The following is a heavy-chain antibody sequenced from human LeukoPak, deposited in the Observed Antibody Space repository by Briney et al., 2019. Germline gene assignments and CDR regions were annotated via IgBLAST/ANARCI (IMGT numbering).Heavy chain of an antibody. CDR1: GFPFTTYA. J-gene: IGHJ4*02. D-gene: IGHD3-10*01. V-gene: IGHV3-23*01. Sequence: GGSLRLSCVASGFPFTTYAMGWVRQAPGKGLEWVSYISGGGGSTKYSGSVKGRFTISRDNSKNTLYLQINSLRADDTAVYYCAKDQDPHSYGSGSYAPFDYWGQGTLVTVSS. CDR3: AKDQDPHSYGSGSYAPFDY. CDR2: ISGGGGST.